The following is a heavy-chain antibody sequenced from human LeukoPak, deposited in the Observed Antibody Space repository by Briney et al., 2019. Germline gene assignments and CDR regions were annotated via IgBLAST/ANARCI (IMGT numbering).Heavy chain of an antibody. CDR3: AKGGDIVATTYYFDY. J-gene: IGHJ4*02. D-gene: IGHD5-12*01. Sequence: PGGSQRLSCAASGFTFSSYAMSWVRQAPGKGLEWVSGISGSAATIYYADSAKGRFTISRDNSKNRLYLQMNSLRAEDTAVYYCAKGGDIVATTYYFDYWGQGTLVTVSS. CDR2: ISGSAATI. V-gene: IGHV3-23*01. CDR1: GFTFSSYA.